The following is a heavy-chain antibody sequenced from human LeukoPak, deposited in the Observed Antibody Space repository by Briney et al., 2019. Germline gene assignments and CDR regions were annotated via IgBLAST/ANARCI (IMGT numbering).Heavy chain of an antibody. CDR3: ARESSGYSSAFDI. Sequence: PGGSLRLSCAASGFTVSSNYMSWVRQAPGKGLEWVSVIYSGGSTYYADSVKGRFTISRDNSKNTLYLQMNSLRAEDTAVYYCARESSGYSSAFDIWGQGTMVTVSS. V-gene: IGHV3-66*01. J-gene: IGHJ3*02. D-gene: IGHD5-18*01. CDR1: GFTVSSNY. CDR2: IYSGGST.